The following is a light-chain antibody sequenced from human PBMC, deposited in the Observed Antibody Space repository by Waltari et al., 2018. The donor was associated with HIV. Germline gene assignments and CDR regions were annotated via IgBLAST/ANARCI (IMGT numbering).Light chain of an antibody. CDR3: YSTDSSGNPR. Sequence: SYELTQPPSVSVSPGQTARNTCSGDALPKKYAYWYQQKSGQAPVLVIYEDNNRPSGIPERFSGSSSGTMATLTISGAQVEDEADYYCYSTDSSGNPRFGGGTKLTAL. CDR1: ALPKKY. V-gene: IGLV3-10*01. J-gene: IGLJ2*01. CDR2: EDN.